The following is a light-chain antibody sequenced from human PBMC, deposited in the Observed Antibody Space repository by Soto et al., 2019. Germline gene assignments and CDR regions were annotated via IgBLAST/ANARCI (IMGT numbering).Light chain of an antibody. Sequence: IVLTQSPATLSLSPGERATLSCRASQSVSSKLAWFQQKPGQAPRLLIYGASTRATGIPARFSGSGSGTEFTPTISSLQSEDFAVYYCQQYNNWPPITFGQGTRLEIK. CDR3: QQYNNWPPIT. CDR2: GAS. CDR1: QSVSSK. J-gene: IGKJ5*01. V-gene: IGKV3-15*01.